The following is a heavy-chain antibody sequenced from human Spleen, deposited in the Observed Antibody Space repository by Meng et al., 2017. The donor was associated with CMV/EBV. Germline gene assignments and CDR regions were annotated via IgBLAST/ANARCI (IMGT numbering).Heavy chain of an antibody. J-gene: IGHJ4*02. D-gene: IGHD2-15*01. CDR2: IKLDGSEK. CDR1: GFSFSSCW. V-gene: IGHV3-7*01. CDR3: ARDWCLDF. Sequence: GGSLRLTCAASGFSFSSCWMTWVRQAPGKGLEWVANIKLDGSEKYYVDSVKGRFTISRDNAKNSLYLQMNSLRAEDTAVYYCARDWCLDFWGQGTLVAVSS.